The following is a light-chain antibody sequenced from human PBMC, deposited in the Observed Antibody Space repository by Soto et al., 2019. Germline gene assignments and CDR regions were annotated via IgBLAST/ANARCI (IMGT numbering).Light chain of an antibody. CDR3: ASYRGTGALV. CDR1: SSDVGGYNY. J-gene: IGLJ3*02. Sequence: QSALTQPASVSGSPGQSITISCSGTSSDVGGYNYVSWYQQHPGKAPKLMIYEVSNRPSGVSNRFSGSKSGNTASLTISGLQAEDEADYYCASYRGTGALVFGGGTQLTVL. V-gene: IGLV2-14*01. CDR2: EVS.